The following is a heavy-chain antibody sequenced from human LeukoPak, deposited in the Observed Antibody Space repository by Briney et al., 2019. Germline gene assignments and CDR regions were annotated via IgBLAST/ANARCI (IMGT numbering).Heavy chain of an antibody. V-gene: IGHV5-51*01. D-gene: IGHD3-3*01. CDR1: GCRFTSCW. CDR3: ARKLQLRFLEWLSTNQPPHYGMDV. Sequence: GADPLSPCNGVGCRFTSCWIGWGRRMPGEGRVGMGVIFSGGSDTKYSPSLKGRVTISVDTSKNQFSLQWSCVAGAGTAGYYCARKLQLRFLEWLSTNQPPHYGMDVWGQGTTVTVSS. CDR2: IFSGGSDT. J-gene: IGHJ6*02.